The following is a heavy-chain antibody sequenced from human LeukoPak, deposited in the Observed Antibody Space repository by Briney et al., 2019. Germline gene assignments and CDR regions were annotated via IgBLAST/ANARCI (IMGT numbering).Heavy chain of an antibody. J-gene: IGHJ6*03. CDR3: ARGSIAARKTYYYYYMDV. Sequence: SETLSLTCTVSGYSISSGYYWGWIRQPPGKGLEWIGSIYHSGSTYYNPSLKSRVTISVDTSKNQFSLKLSSVTAADTAVYYCARGSIAARKTYYYYYMDVWGKGTTVTVSS. D-gene: IGHD6-6*01. CDR2: IYHSGST. V-gene: IGHV4-38-2*02. CDR1: GYSISSGYY.